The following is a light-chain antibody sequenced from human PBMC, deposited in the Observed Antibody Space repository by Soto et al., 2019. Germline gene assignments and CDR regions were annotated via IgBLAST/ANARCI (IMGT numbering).Light chain of an antibody. CDR3: MQGTHWPIT. V-gene: IGKV2-30*02. CDR2: KVS. CDR1: QRLVHSDGIAY. Sequence: EDVMTESLLSLPVTLGQPSSISCRSNQRLVHSDGIAYFSWFQQRPGRSPRRLIYKVSNRDSGVPARFSGSGSGTDFALKISRVEAEDVGVYYCMQGTHWPITFGQGTRLAIK. J-gene: IGKJ5*01.